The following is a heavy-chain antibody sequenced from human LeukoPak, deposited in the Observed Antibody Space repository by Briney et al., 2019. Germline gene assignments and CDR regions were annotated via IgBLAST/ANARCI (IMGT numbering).Heavy chain of an antibody. Sequence: GGSLRLSCAASGFTFSSYGMHWVRQAPGKGLEWVAFIRYDGSNKYYADSVKGRFTISRDNSKNTLYLQMNSLRAEDTAVYYCAKMGDEELPWNTWFDPWGQGTLVTVSS. CDR1: GFTFSSYG. D-gene: IGHD3-16*01. J-gene: IGHJ5*02. CDR2: IRYDGSNK. CDR3: AKMGDEELPWNTWFDP. V-gene: IGHV3-30*02.